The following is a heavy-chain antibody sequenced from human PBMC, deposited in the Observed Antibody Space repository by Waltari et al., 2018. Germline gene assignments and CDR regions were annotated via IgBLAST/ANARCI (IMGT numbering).Heavy chain of an antibody. Sequence: QVQLVQSRAEVKKPGSSVKVSCKASGGTFSSYAISWVRQAPGQGLEWMGGIIPIFGTANYAQKFQGRVTITADESTSTAYMELSSLRSEDTAVYYCARDYYDSSGYTHYGMDVWGQGTTVTVSS. D-gene: IGHD3-22*01. CDR2: IIPIFGTA. V-gene: IGHV1-69*13. CDR1: GGTFSSYA. J-gene: IGHJ6*02. CDR3: ARDYYDSSGYTHYGMDV.